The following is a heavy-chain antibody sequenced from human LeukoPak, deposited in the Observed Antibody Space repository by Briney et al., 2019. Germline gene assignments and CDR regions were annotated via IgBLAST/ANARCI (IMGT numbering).Heavy chain of an antibody. D-gene: IGHD2-15*01. J-gene: IGHJ4*02. CDR1: GFTFSSYA. Sequence: QPGGSLLLSCAASGFTFSSYAMSWVRQAPGKGLEWVSAISGSGGSTYYADSVKGRFTISRDNSKNTLYLQMNSLRAEDTAVYYCAKSSVCSGGSCKPGFDYWGQGTLVTVSS. CDR3: AKSSVCSGGSCKPGFDY. V-gene: IGHV3-23*01. CDR2: ISGSGGST.